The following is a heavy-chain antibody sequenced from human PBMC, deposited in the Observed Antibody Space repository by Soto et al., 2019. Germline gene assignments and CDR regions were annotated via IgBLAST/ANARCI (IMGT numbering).Heavy chain of an antibody. J-gene: IGHJ5*02. CDR3: ARYRREAVAGYTFDN. CDR2: VYNSGST. D-gene: IGHD6-13*01. CDR1: GGSISSNY. Sequence: SETLSLTCTVSGGSISSNYWTWIRQPPGKGLEWIGYVYNSGSTNYNPSLKSRVTISEDTSKSQFSLKVNSMTAADTAVYYCARYRREAVAGYTFDNWGQGILVTVSS. V-gene: IGHV4-59*01.